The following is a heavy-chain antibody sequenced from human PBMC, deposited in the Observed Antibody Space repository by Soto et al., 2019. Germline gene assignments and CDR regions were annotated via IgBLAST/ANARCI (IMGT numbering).Heavy chain of an antibody. D-gene: IGHD3-9*01. J-gene: IGHJ4*02. CDR3: ARTFDTITYYFDY. CDR1: GFTFNNYA. CDR2: ISRSGGST. Sequence: EVQLLESGGGLVQPGGSLRLSCATSGFTFNNYAMSWVRQAPGKGLEWVSGISRSGGSTYYADSVKGRFTISRDESKNTLSLQMNSLRAEDTAVYYCARTFDTITYYFDYWGQGTLVTVSS. V-gene: IGHV3-23*01.